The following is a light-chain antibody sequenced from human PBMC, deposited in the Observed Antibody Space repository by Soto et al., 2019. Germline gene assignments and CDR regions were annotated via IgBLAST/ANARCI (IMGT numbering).Light chain of an antibody. J-gene: IGLJ2*01. V-gene: IGLV1-51*01. Sequence: QSVLTQPPSVSAAPGQKVTISCSGSNSNIGNNYVSWYQHLPGTAPKLLIYDNNKRPSGIPDRFSGTKSDTSATLGITGLQPGDEADYYCATWDSSLIAGVFGGGTKLTVL. CDR2: DNN. CDR1: NSNIGNNY. CDR3: ATWDSSLIAGV.